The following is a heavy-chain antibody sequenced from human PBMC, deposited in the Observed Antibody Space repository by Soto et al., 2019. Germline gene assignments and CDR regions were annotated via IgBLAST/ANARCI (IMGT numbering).Heavy chain of an antibody. V-gene: IGHV4-4*02. CDR1: GGSISSSNW. D-gene: IGHD2-15*01. Sequence: SETLSLTCAVSGGSISSSNWWSWVRQPPGKGLEWIGEIYHSGSTNYNPSLKSRVTISVDKSKNQFSLKLSSVTAADTAVYYCAREAIVVVVAAYFDYWGQGTLVTVSS. J-gene: IGHJ4*02. CDR2: IYHSGST. CDR3: AREAIVVVVAAYFDY.